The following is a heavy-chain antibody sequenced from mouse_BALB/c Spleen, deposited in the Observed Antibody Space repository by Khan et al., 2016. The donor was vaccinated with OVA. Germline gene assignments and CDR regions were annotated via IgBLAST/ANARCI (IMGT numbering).Heavy chain of an antibody. J-gene: IGHJ4*01. D-gene: IGHD2-14*01. Sequence: QIQLVQSGPELKKPGETVKISCKASGYTFTNYGMNWVKQAPGKGLKWMGFINTYTGEPTYADDFKGRFAFSLENSASTAYLQINNLKNEDTSTYCCARVGYSGTIDYWGQGTSVTVSS. CDR3: ARVGYSGTIDY. CDR1: GYTFTNYG. V-gene: IGHV9-3-1*01. CDR2: INTYTGEP.